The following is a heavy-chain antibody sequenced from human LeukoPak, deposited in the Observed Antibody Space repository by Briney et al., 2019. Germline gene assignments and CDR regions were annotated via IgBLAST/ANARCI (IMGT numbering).Heavy chain of an antibody. CDR1: GFTFSSYS. J-gene: IGHJ4*02. V-gene: IGHV3-21*01. CDR2: ISSSSSYI. CDR3: ARDRGFGELVDY. D-gene: IGHD3-10*01. Sequence: GGSLRLSCAASGFTFSSYSMNWVRQAPGKGLEWVSSISSSSSYIYYADSVKGRFTISRDNAKSSLYLQMNSLRAEDTAVYYCARDRGFGELVDYWGQGTLVTVSS.